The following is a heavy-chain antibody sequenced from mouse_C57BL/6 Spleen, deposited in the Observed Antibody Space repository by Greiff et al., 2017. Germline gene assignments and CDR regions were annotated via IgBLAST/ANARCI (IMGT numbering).Heavy chain of an antibody. D-gene: IGHD3-2*02. CDR1: GYTFTGYW. CDR3: ATGQLRLRFAY. CDR2: ILPGSGST. J-gene: IGHJ3*01. V-gene: IGHV1-9*01. Sequence: QVQLQQSGAELMKPGASVKLSCKATGYTFTGYWIEWVKQRPGHGLEWIGEILPGSGSTNYNEKFKGKATFTADTSSNTAYRQLSSLTTEDSAIYYCATGQLRLRFAYWGQGTLVTVSA.